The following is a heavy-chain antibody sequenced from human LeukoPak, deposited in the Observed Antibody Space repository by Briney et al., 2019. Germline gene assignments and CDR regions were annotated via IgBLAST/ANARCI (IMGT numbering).Heavy chain of an antibody. CDR3: VKEYFGKLDP. D-gene: IGHD1-14*01. Sequence: GGSLRLSCEASGFSFTDYYMGWIRQAPGKGLEWVSYFSARGDTIYYSDSVKGRFAVSRDNAENSLYLQMNSLRVEDTAFYYCVKEYFGKLDPWGQGTVVTVSS. V-gene: IGHV3-11*04. CDR2: FSARGDTI. J-gene: IGHJ5*02. CDR1: GFSFTDYY.